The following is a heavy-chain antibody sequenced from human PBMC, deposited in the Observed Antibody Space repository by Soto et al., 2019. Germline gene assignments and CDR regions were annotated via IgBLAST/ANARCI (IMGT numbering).Heavy chain of an antibody. CDR2: INSDASHT. CDR1: GFTFSTYW. Sequence: GGSLRLSCAASGFTFSTYWMHWIRQVPGKGLEWVSRINSDASHTYYADSVKGRFTISRDNAKNSVFLQMNSLRADDTAVYYCARFSAAGRVFDYWGQGTLVTVSS. J-gene: IGHJ4*02. CDR3: ARFSAAGRVFDY. V-gene: IGHV3-74*01. D-gene: IGHD6-13*01.